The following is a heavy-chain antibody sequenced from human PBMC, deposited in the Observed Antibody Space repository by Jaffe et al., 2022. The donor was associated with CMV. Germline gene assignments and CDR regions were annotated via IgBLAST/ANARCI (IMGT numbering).Heavy chain of an antibody. D-gene: IGHD3-10*01. CDR1: GFTFSDHY. CDR3: ARGPKGLLLWFGKRYYYYYMDV. Sequence: EVQLVESGGGLVQPGGSLRLSCAASGFTFSDHYMDWVRQAPGKGLEWVGRTRNKANSYTTEYAASVKGRFTISRDDSKNSLYLQMNSLKTEDTAVYYCARGPKGLLLWFGKRYYYYYMDVWGKGTTVTVSS. CDR2: TRNKANSYTT. J-gene: IGHJ6*03. V-gene: IGHV3-72*01.